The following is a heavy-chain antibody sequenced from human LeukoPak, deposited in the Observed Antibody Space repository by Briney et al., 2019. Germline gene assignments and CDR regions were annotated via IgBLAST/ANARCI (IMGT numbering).Heavy chain of an antibody. J-gene: IGHJ4*02. Sequence: SETLSLTCAVYGGSFSGYYWSWIRQPPGKGLEWIGEINHSGSTNYNPSLKSRVTISVDTSKNQFSLKLSSVTAADTAVYYCARIAAAGPQRAEGYWGQGTLVTVSS. D-gene: IGHD6-13*01. CDR2: INHSGST. V-gene: IGHV4-34*01. CDR3: ARIAAAGPQRAEGY. CDR1: GGSFSGYY.